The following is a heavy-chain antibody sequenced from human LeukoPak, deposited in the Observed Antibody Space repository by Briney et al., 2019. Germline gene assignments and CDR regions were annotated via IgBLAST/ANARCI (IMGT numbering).Heavy chain of an antibody. D-gene: IGHD6-19*01. Sequence: GGSLRLSCAASVFTFSSYSIHWVRQAPGKGPEWVALISYDGSSKYYADSVKGRFTISRDNSKNTLYLQMNSLRAEDTAVYYYARALAVAGLIDDWGQGTLVTVSS. CDR3: ARALAVAGLIDD. J-gene: IGHJ4*02. CDR1: VFTFSSYS. CDR2: ISYDGSSK. V-gene: IGHV3-30-3*01.